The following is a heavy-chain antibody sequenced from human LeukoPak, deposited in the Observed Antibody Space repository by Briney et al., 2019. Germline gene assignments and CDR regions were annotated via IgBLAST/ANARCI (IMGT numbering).Heavy chain of an antibody. V-gene: IGHV3-21*01. CDR1: GFTFSSYW. J-gene: IGHJ4*02. D-gene: IGHD1-26*01. CDR3: ARGLVGATGY. Sequence: GGSLRLSCAASGFTFSSYWMHWVRQAPGKGLEWVSSISSSSSYIYYADSVKGRFTISRDNAKNSLYLQMNSLRAEDTAVYYCARGLVGATGYWGQGTLVTVSS. CDR2: ISSSSSYI.